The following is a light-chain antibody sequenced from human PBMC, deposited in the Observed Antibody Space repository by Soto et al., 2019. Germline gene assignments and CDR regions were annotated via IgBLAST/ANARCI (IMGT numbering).Light chain of an antibody. CDR2: GVS. Sequence: EIVLTQSPGTLSLSPGERATLSCRASQSVSSRYLAWYQQKPGQAPRLLIYGVSGRATGIPDRFSGSGSGTDFTLTISRLEPEDFAVYYCHQYGYSPPWTFGQGNKVEIK. CDR3: HQYGYSPPWT. V-gene: IGKV3-20*01. J-gene: IGKJ1*01. CDR1: QSVSSRY.